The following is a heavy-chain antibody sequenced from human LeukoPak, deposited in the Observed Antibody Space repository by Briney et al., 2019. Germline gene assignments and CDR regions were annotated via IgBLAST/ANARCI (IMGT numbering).Heavy chain of an antibody. D-gene: IGHD3-22*01. Sequence: GASVEVSCKASGYTFTSYDINWVRQATGQGLEWMGWMNPNSGNTGYAQKFQGRVTMTRNTSISTAYMELSSLRSEDTAVYYCARGGGPTYYYDSSGYYYDLWGQGTLVTVSS. CDR2: MNPNSGNT. CDR1: GYTFTSYD. V-gene: IGHV1-8*01. J-gene: IGHJ4*02. CDR3: ARGGGPTYYYDSSGYYYDL.